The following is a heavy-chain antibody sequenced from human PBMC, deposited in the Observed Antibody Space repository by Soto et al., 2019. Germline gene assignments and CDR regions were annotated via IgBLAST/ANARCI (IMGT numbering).Heavy chain of an antibody. CDR3: ARGPSNYDPLPGYPAYYFAS. CDR2: IIPVLGTA. D-gene: IGHD3-9*01. CDR1: GGTFSSYP. J-gene: IGHJ4*02. V-gene: IGHV1-69*11. Sequence: QVQLVQSGAEVKKPGSSVKVSCKASGGTFSSYPISWVRQAPGQGLEWLGGIIPVLGTANYAQTFRDRVTITADEPTTTAYMDLSSLRSEDTAVYYCARGPSNYDPLPGYPAYYFASWGQGTLVTVSS.